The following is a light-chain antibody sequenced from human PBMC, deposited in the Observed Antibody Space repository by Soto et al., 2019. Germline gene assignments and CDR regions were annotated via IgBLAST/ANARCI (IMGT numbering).Light chain of an antibody. CDR3: QQYNVWPLT. V-gene: IGKV3-15*01. CDR1: QSVGSN. J-gene: IGKJ4*01. CDR2: GAS. Sequence: EIVMTQSAATLSVSPGERATLSCRPSQSVGSNLAWYQQKPGQAPRLLIYGASTRATGIPARFSGSGSGTDLTITISSLQSEDFAVYYCQQYNVWPLTFGGGTKV.